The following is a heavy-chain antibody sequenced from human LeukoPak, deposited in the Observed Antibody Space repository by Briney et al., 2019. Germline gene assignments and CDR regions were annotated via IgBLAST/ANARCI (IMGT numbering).Heavy chain of an antibody. D-gene: IGHD2-2*01. CDR3: ASLYCSSTSCPLY. J-gene: IGHJ4*02. Sequence: SVKVSCKASGYTFTGYYMHWVRQAPGQGLEWMGGIIPIFGTANYAQKFQGRVTITADESTSTAYMELSSLRSEDTAVYYCASLYCSSTSCPLYWGQGTLVTVSS. CDR2: IIPIFGTA. V-gene: IGHV1-69*13. CDR1: GYTFTGYY.